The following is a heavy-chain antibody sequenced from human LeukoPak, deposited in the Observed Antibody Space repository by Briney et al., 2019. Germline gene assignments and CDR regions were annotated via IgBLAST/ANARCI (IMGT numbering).Heavy chain of an antibody. CDR2: IYYSGST. J-gene: IGHJ6*02. V-gene: IGHV4-59*08. Sequence: NSSETLSLTCTVSGGSISSYYWSWIRQPPGNGLEWIGYIYYSGSTNYNPSLKSRVTISVDTSKNQFSLKLSSVTAADTAVYYCARVLRFLEWLPYYYYGMDVWGQGTTVTVSS. D-gene: IGHD3-3*01. CDR1: GGSISSYY. CDR3: ARVLRFLEWLPYYYYGMDV.